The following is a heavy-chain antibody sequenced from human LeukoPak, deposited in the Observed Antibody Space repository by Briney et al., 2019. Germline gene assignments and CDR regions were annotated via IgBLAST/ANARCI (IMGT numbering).Heavy chain of an antibody. Sequence: SSETLSLTCTVSGGSISSSSYYWGWIRQPPGKGLEWIGSIYYSGSTYYNPSLKSRVTISVDTSKNQFSLKLSSVTAADTAVYYCARQLVDTAMVAGYYWGQGTLVTVSS. D-gene: IGHD5-18*01. CDR3: ARQLVDTAMVAGYY. CDR1: GGSISSSSYY. CDR2: IYYSGST. V-gene: IGHV4-39*01. J-gene: IGHJ4*01.